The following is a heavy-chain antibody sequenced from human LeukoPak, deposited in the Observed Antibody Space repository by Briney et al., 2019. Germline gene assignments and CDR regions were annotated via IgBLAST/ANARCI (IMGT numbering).Heavy chain of an antibody. D-gene: IGHD3/OR15-3a*01. CDR1: GITLNNYG. CDR2: ISDSGGST. CDR3: AKRGVVIRVILVGFHKEAYYFES. Sequence: GGSLRLSCAVSGITLNNYGMTWVRQAPGKGLEWVAGISDSGGSTKYADSVKGRFTISRDKPKNTLYLQMNSLRAEDTAVYFCAKRGVVIRVILVGFHKEAYYFESWGQGALVTVSS. V-gene: IGHV3-23*01. J-gene: IGHJ4*02.